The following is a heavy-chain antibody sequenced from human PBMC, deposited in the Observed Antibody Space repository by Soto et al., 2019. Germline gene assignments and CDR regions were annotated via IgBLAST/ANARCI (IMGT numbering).Heavy chain of an antibody. D-gene: IGHD3-3*01. J-gene: IGHJ5*02. V-gene: IGHV1-18*01. Sequence: QVQLVQSGVEVKKPGASVKVSCKASGYPFATYGINWVRRAHGQRREWMGWISPYNGETNYAQNFQDRVTMSTDTSTNTAYMELKSLRSDDTAVYYCARDPHEFWSAFFFDPWGQGTLVTVSS. CDR1: GYPFATYG. CDR3: ARDPHEFWSAFFFDP. CDR2: ISPYNGET.